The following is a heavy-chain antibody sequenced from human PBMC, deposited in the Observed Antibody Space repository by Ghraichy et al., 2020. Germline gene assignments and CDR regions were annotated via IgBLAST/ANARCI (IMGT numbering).Heavy chain of an antibody. J-gene: IGHJ4*02. CDR1: GFTFSSYA. Sequence: GSLRLSCAASGFTFSSYAMSWVRQAPGKGLEWVSAISGSGGSTYYADSVKGRFTISRDNSKNTLYLQMNSLRAEDTAVYYCATNYYCSGGSCYSGQLDYWGQGTLVTVSS. D-gene: IGHD2-15*01. CDR2: ISGSGGST. CDR3: ATNYYCSGGSCYSGQLDY. V-gene: IGHV3-23*01.